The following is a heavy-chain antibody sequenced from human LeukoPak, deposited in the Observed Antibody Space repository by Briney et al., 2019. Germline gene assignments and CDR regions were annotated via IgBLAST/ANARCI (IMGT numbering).Heavy chain of an antibody. CDR3: ARRAHRGHFDY. D-gene: IGHD3-10*01. CDR2: INPNSGGT. Sequence: ASVKVSCKASGYTFTGYYMHWVRQAPGQGLEWMGWINPNSGGTNYAQQFQGRVTMTRDTSISTAYMELSRLRSDDTAVYYCARRAHRGHFDYWGQGTLVTVSS. V-gene: IGHV1-2*02. J-gene: IGHJ4*02. CDR1: GYTFTGYY.